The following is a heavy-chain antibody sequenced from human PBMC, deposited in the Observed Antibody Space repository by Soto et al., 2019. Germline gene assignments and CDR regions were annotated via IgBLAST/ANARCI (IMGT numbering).Heavy chain of an antibody. J-gene: IGHJ5*02. CDR3: ARLRTPYSGSWYWFDT. Sequence: PSETLSLTCTVSGGSITSSTYYWGWIRLPPGKGLGWIGSIYYSGSTYYNPSLKSRVTISVDTSKNQFSLKLSSVTAADTAVYYCARLRTPYSGSWYWFDTWGQGTLVTVSS. CDR1: GGSITSSTYY. CDR2: IYYSGST. V-gene: IGHV4-39*01. D-gene: IGHD6-13*01.